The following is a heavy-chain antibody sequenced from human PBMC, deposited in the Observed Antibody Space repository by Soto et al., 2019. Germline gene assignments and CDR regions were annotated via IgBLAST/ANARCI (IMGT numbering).Heavy chain of an antibody. J-gene: IGHJ1*01. CDR2: IYWDDGK. CDR1: GFSLSTSGVG. D-gene: IGHD3-10*01. V-gene: IGHV2-5*02. Sequence: QITLKESGPTLVKPTQTLTLTCTFSGFSLSTSGVGVGWIRQPPGKALEWLALIYWDDGKRYSPSRKSRLTSTQDTSKHHVVVTMTNRHPVDIATYYCAHVVLLWSAEFSAEYYQHWGQGTLGTVSP. CDR3: AHVVLLWSAEFSAEYYQH.